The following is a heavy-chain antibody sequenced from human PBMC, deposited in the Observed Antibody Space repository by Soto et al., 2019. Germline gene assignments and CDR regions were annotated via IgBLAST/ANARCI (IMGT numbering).Heavy chain of an antibody. D-gene: IGHD5-12*01. CDR1: GGTFSSYA. J-gene: IGHJ4*02. Sequence: QVQLVQSGAEVKKPGSSVKVSCKASGGTFSSYAISWVRQAPGQGLEWMGGIIPIFGTANYAQKFQGRVTITADESTSTAYMELSSLRSEDTAVYYGAREARGQWLHHEDVYYFDYWGQGTLVTVSS. CDR3: AREARGQWLHHEDVYYFDY. V-gene: IGHV1-69*01. CDR2: IIPIFGTA.